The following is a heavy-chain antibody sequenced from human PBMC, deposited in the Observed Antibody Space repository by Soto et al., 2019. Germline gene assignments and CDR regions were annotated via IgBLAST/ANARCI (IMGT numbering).Heavy chain of an antibody. Sequence: QVQVVESGGGVVQPGRSLRLSCAASGFTFSNFGMQWGRQAPGKGLEWVASISYDGNLKYSADSVKGRFTISRDNSKNTLYLLMNSLRSEDTAVYYCARFWGPITAAVDDYWGPGTLVSVSS. D-gene: IGHD6-13*01. CDR3: ARFWGPITAAVDDY. CDR1: GFTFSNFG. CDR2: ISYDGNLK. J-gene: IGHJ4*02. V-gene: IGHV3-30*03.